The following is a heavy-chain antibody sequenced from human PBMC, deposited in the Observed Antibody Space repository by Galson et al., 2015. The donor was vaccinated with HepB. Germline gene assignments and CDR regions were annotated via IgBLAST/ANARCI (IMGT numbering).Heavy chain of an antibody. V-gene: IGHV1-2*05. CDR3: ARGRASGSSFDY. Sequence: SVKVSCKASGYTFTGYYMHWVRQAPGQGLEWMGRINPNSGGTNYAQKFQGRVTMTRDTSISTAYMELSRLRSDDTVVYYCARGRASGSSFDYWGQGTLVTVSS. CDR1: GYTFTGYY. D-gene: IGHD1-26*01. CDR2: INPNSGGT. J-gene: IGHJ4*02.